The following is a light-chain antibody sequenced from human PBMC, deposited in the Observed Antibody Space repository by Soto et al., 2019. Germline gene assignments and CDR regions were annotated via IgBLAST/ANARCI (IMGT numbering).Light chain of an antibody. CDR3: QEYDNWPPEGT. J-gene: IGKJ1*01. CDR1: QSVSIN. V-gene: IGKV3-15*01. Sequence: VLTQSPGTLSVSPGERASLSCRASQSVSINLAWYQQKPGQAPRLLIYGASTRATVIPARLIGSGSGTEFTLSINSLQSEDFAVYYCQEYDNWPPEGTFGQGTKVEV. CDR2: GAS.